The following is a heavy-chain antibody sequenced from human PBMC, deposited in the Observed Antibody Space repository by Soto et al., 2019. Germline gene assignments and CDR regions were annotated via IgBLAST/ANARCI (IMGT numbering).Heavy chain of an antibody. J-gene: IGHJ6*02. CDR1: GFTVSNAW. V-gene: IGHV3-15*07. CDR2: IKSKADGGTT. Sequence: EVQLVESGGGLVKPGGSLRLSCEASGFTVSNAWMNWVRQAPGKGLEWVGRIKSKADGGTTDYTAPVRGRFTISRDDSKNTLYLKMNSLKTEDTAVYYCTRNGGYTYGSRPYYYGMDVWGQGTTVTVSS. CDR3: TRNGGYTYGSRPYYYGMDV. D-gene: IGHD5-18*01.